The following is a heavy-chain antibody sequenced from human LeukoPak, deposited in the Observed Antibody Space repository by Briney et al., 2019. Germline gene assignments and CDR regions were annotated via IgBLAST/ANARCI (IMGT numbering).Heavy chain of an antibody. CDR3: ARGRYTFDY. CDR1: GFTFSSSW. Sequence: QPGGSLRLSCAASGFTFSSSWMTWVRQAPGKGLEWVAHIKEDGTEEYYVDSVKGRFTISRDNAKNSLYLQMNSLRAEDTAVYYCARGRYTFDYWGQGTLVTVSS. J-gene: IGHJ4*02. CDR2: IKEDGTEE. D-gene: IGHD1-14*01. V-gene: IGHV3-7*02.